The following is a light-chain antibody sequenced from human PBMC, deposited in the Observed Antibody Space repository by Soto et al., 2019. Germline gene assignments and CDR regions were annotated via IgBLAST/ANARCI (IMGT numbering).Light chain of an antibody. CDR3: QQYNNWPRT. V-gene: IGKV3-15*01. J-gene: IGKJ1*01. CDR2: YAS. Sequence: EIVMTQSPATLSVSPGERVTLSCRASQSVSNNLAWYQQKPGQAPRLLIYYASTRATGIPARFSGSGSGTEFTLTISILQSEDFAIYYCQQYNNWPRTFGQGTKVEIK. CDR1: QSVSNN.